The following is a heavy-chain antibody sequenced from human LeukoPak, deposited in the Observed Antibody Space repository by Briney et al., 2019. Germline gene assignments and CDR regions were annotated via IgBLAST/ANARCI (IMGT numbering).Heavy chain of an antibody. CDR3: ARSGSGSFPFDY. Sequence: GGSVRLSCAASGSSLNTYGMSWVRQAPGKGLEWVSYISGSSISIYYADSMKGRFTISRDNAKNSLYLQMNSLRDEDTAVYYCARSGSGSFPFDYWGQGTLVTVSS. CDR1: GSSLNTYG. D-gene: IGHD1-26*01. V-gene: IGHV3-48*02. J-gene: IGHJ4*02. CDR2: ISGSSISI.